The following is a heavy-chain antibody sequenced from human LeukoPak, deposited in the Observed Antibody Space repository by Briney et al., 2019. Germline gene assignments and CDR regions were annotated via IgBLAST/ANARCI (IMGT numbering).Heavy chain of an antibody. CDR1: GFTFSNYA. V-gene: IGHV3-23*01. D-gene: IGHD6-25*01. Sequence: GGSLRLSCAASGFTFSNYAMSWVRQAPGKGLEWVSGISGSGGSTYYADSVKGRFTISRDNSKNTLYLQMNSLRAEDTAVYYCAKGSRAAGYYFDYWXXXTLVTVSS. CDR3: AKGSRAAGYYFDY. CDR2: ISGSGGST. J-gene: IGHJ4*01.